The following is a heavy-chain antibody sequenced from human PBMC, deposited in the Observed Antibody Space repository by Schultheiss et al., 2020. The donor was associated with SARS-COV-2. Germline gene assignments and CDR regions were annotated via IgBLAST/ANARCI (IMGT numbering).Heavy chain of an antibody. CDR3: ARRSSVYYYYGMDV. J-gene: IGHJ6*02. CDR1: GGSISSSNW. CDR2: IYHSGST. V-gene: IGHV4-4*02. Sequence: SETLSLTCAVSGGSISSSNWWSWVRQPPGKGLEWIGYIYHSGSTYYNPSLKSRVTISVDTSKNQFSLNLSSVTAADTAVYYCARRSSVYYYYGMDVWGQGTTVTVSS.